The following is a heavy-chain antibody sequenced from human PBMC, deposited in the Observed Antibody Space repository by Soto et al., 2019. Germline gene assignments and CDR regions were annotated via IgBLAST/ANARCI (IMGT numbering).Heavy chain of an antibody. V-gene: IGHV1-8*01. D-gene: IGHD2-15*01. CDR2: TNPNSGNT. CDR1: GYTFTSYD. Sequence: ASVKVSCKASGYTFTSYDINWVRQATGQGLEWMGWTNPNSGNTGYAQKFQGRVTMTRNTSISTAYMELSSLRSEDTAVYYCARELPRPIVVVVAAHDAFDIWGQGTMVTVSS. CDR3: ARELPRPIVVVVAAHDAFDI. J-gene: IGHJ3*02.